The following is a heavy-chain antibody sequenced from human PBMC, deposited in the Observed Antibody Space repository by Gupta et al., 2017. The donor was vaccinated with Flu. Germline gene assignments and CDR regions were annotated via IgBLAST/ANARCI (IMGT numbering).Heavy chain of an antibody. J-gene: IGHJ4*02. CDR1: GYPFRGYY. CDR2: IVPYSGVT. D-gene: IGHD4-4*01. V-gene: IGHV1-2*02. CDR3: ARDGSMSTSAVDF. Sequence: QVHLVQSGAEMKKPGASVRLPCKGSGYPFRGYYLHWVRQAPGQGLVWMGWIVPYSGVTKLAQKVQRRVTLTRDSSINTAYLELNSLRSDDAAIYYCARDGSMSTSAVDFWGQGTLVSVSS.